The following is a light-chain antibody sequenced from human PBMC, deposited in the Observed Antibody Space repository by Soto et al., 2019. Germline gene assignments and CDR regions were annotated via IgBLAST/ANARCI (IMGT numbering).Light chain of an antibody. CDR1: SSDVGGCNF. J-gene: IGLJ1*01. CDR2: EVS. CDR3: SSCAGSHNPGV. Sequence: QSALTQPPSASGSPGQSVTISCTGTSSDVGGCNFVSWYQQHPGKAPKLMSYEVSKRPSGVPDRFSGSMSGNTASLTVSGLQAEDEAYYYCSSCAGSHNPGVFGTGTKLTVL. V-gene: IGLV2-8*01.